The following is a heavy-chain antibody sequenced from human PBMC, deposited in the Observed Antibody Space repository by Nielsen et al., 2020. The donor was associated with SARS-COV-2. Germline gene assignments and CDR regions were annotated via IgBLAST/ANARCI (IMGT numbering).Heavy chain of an antibody. CDR3: ARQNLGDEYSSSRGWFDP. CDR2: IYPGDSDT. D-gene: IGHD6-6*01. J-gene: IGHJ5*02. V-gene: IGHV5-51*01. Sequence: VRPMPGKGLEWMGIIYPGDSDTRYSPSFQGQVTISADKSISTAYLQWSSLKASDTAMYYCARQNLGDEYSSSRGWFDPWGQGTLVTVSS.